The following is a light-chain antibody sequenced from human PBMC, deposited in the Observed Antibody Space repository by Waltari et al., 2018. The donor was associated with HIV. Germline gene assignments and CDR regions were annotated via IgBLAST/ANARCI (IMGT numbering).Light chain of an antibody. Sequence: QSALTQPPSASGPPGQSVTISCTGTSRDIGRYAFVSWYQVRPDSVPNLIIYAVTKRPSGFPVRFSGSKSGNTASLTVSGLQTDDEADYYCSSYASNNTVVVFGGGTKLTVL. CDR3: SSYASNNTVVV. CDR2: AVT. J-gene: IGLJ2*01. V-gene: IGLV2-8*01. CDR1: SRDIGRYAF.